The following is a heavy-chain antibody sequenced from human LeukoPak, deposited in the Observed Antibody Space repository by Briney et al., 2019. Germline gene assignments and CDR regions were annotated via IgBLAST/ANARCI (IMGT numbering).Heavy chain of an antibody. V-gene: IGHV4-59*01. D-gene: IGHD3-3*01. Sequence: SETLSLTCTVSGGSISSYYWSWIRQPPGKGLEWIGYIYYSGSTNYNPSLKSRATLSVDTSKNQFSLKLSSVTAADTAVYYCARILRFYYFDYWGQGTLVTVSS. CDR2: IYYSGST. CDR1: GGSISSYY. CDR3: ARILRFYYFDY. J-gene: IGHJ4*02.